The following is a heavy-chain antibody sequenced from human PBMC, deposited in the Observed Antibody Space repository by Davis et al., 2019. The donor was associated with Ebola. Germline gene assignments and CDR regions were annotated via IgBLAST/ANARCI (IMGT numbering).Heavy chain of an antibody. CDR2: INHSGST. CDR3: ARAVYDSSGYRLDY. Sequence: SETLSLTCAVYGGSFSGYYWSWIRQPPGKGLEWIGDINHSGSTNYNPSLKSRVTISVDTSKNQFSLKLSSVTAADTAVYYCARAVYDSSGYRLDYWGQGTLVTVSS. V-gene: IGHV4-34*01. D-gene: IGHD3-22*01. CDR1: GGSFSGYY. J-gene: IGHJ4*02.